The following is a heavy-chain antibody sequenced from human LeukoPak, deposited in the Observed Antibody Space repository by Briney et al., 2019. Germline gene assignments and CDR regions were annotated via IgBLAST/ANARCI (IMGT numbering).Heavy chain of an antibody. J-gene: IGHJ4*02. Sequence: GGSLRLSCAASGFNFRSYNMHWVRQAPGKGLEWVAVIWYGGTNRYYSGSVKGRFTIARDNSKNTLDLQMNSLRAEDTAVYYCARDVSSGYYVSSLDYWGQGVLVTVSS. CDR2: IWYGGTNR. V-gene: IGHV3-33*01. CDR1: GFNFRSYN. CDR3: ARDVSSGYYVSSLDY. D-gene: IGHD3-3*01.